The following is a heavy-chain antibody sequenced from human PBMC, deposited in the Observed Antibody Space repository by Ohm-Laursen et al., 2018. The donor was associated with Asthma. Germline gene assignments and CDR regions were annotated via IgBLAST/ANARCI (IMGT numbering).Heavy chain of an antibody. J-gene: IGHJ3*02. CDR1: GFTFDDYA. D-gene: IGHD6-19*01. V-gene: IGHV3-9*01. CDR2: ISWNSGSI. CDR3: AKETMYSSGWYAFDI. Sequence: RSLRLSCSASGFTFDDYAMHWVRQAPGKGLEWVSGISWNSGSIGYADSVKGRFTISRDNAKNSLYLQMNSLRAEDTALYYCAKETMYSSGWYAFDIWGQGTMVTVSS.